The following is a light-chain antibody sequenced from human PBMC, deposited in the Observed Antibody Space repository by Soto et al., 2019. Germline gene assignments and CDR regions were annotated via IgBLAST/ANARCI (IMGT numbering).Light chain of an antibody. CDR3: GTWDSGLTAVV. J-gene: IGLJ2*01. CDR2: ENN. CDR1: SSNIGNNY. V-gene: IGLV1-51*02. Sequence: QSVLTQPPSVSAAPGQKVTISCSGSSSNIGNNYVSWYQQLPGTAPKVLIYENNKRPSGIPDRFSGSKSGTSATLGITGLQTGDEADYYCGTWDSGLTAVVFGGGTKLTVL.